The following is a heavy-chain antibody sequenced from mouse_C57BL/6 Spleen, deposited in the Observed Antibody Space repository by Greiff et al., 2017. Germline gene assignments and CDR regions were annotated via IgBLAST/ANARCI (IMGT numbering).Heavy chain of an antibody. J-gene: IGHJ1*03. CDR3: VRGYEDWYFDV. V-gene: IGHV10-1*01. CDR1: GFSFNTYA. D-gene: IGHD2-2*01. Sequence: EADGGLVQPKGSLKLSCAASGFSFNTYAMNWVRQAPGKGLEWVARIRSKSNNYATYYADSVKDRFTISRDDSESMLYLQMNNLKTEDTAMYYCVRGYEDWYFDVWGTGTTVTVSS. CDR2: IRSKSNNYAT.